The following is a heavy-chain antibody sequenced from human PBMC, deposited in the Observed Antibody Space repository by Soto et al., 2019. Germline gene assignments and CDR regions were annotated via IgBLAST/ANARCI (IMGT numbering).Heavy chain of an antibody. CDR2: ITFSGNTV. V-gene: IGHV3-11*01. CDR1: GFTFSDSY. Sequence: QVQLVESGGGLVKPGGSLRLSCAASGFTFSDSYMSWIRLAPGKGLEWISYITFSGNTVYYADSLKGRFTISRDNAKNSLYLQMNRLTAEDTAVYYCARVSWREKYGMDVWGQGTTVTVSS. J-gene: IGHJ6*02. CDR3: ARVSWREKYGMDV.